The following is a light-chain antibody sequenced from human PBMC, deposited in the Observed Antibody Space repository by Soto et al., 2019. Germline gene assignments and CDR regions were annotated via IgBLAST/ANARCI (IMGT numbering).Light chain of an antibody. CDR3: SSYTSSNTYV. CDR2: DVS. J-gene: IGLJ1*01. V-gene: IGLV2-14*01. CDR1: SSDVGGYNY. Sequence: QSALTQPASVSGSPGQSITISCTGTSSDVGGYNYVSWYQQHPGKAPQLMIYDVSNRPSGVSSRFSGSKSGNTASLTISGLQADDEADYYCSSYTSSNTYVFGTGTKVTVL.